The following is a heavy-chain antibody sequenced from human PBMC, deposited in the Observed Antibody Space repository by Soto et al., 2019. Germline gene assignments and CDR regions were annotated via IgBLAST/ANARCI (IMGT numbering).Heavy chain of an antibody. CDR1: GFTFSSYG. CDR3: ARDEWGSGSLDY. V-gene: IGHV3-33*01. Sequence: QVQLVESGGGVVQPGRSLRLSCAASGFTFSSYGMHWVRLAPGTGLEWVAVIWYDGSNKYYPDSVKSRFTISRDNSKNTLYLQMNSLRAEDTAVYYCARDEWGSGSLDYWGQGTLVTVSS. CDR2: IWYDGSNK. D-gene: IGHD3-10*01. J-gene: IGHJ4*02.